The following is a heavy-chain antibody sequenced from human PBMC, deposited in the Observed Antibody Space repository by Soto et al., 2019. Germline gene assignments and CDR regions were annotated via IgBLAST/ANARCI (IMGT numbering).Heavy chain of an antibody. CDR2: ISYDGSNK. Sequence: QVQLVESGGGVVQPGRSLRLSCAASGFTFSSYAMHWVRQAPGKGLEWVAVISYDGSNKYYADSVKGRFTISRDNSKNTRYLQMNRLRAEDTAVYYCEREVRGAARGRHPSARPTHHWFDPWGQGTLVTVSS. D-gene: IGHD6-6*01. J-gene: IGHJ5*02. CDR3: EREVRGAARGRHPSARPTHHWFDP. V-gene: IGHV3-30-3*01. CDR1: GFTFSSYA.